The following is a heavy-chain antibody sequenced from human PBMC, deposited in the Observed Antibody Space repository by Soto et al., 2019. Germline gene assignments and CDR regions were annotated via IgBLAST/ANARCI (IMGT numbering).Heavy chain of an antibody. CDR2: ITSYNGDK. CDR1: GYTFSDYG. J-gene: IGHJ5*02. CDR3: ARDRHNGSGGANWFDP. Sequence: QVQLVQSGAEVKTPGASVKVSCKASGYTFSDYGISWVRQAPGQGLEWMGWITSYNGDKKSAQKFQGRVTMTTDTXTXKAYMELRSLRADDTAVYYCARDRHNGSGGANWFDPWGQGTLVIVSS. D-gene: IGHD3-10*01. V-gene: IGHV1-18*01.